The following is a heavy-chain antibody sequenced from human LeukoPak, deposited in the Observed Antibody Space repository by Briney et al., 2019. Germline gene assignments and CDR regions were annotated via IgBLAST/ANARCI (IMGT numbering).Heavy chain of an antibody. CDR3: AREGGYSFGSAFDY. V-gene: IGHV3-7*01. CDR1: GFIFGDYW. D-gene: IGHD5-18*01. Sequence: PGVSLRLSCAASGFIFGDYWMTWVRQAPGKGLEWVANIRKDSGDKQYVDSVRGRFTISRDNAEKSLYLQMSSLRAEDTAVYYCAREGGYSFGSAFDYWGQGTLVTVSS. CDR2: IRKDSGDK. J-gene: IGHJ4*02.